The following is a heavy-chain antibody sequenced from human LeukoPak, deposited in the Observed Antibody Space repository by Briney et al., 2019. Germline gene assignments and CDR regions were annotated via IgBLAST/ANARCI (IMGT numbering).Heavy chain of an antibody. Sequence: GGSLRLSCAASGFTFSSYWMHWVRQAPGKGLVWVSRINSDGSSTSYADSVKGRFTISRDNSKNTLYLQMNSLRAEDTAVYYCAKCRRLTRCDNSDYWGQGTLVTVSS. D-gene: IGHD2-15*01. CDR1: GFTFSSYW. J-gene: IGHJ4*02. V-gene: IGHV3-74*01. CDR3: AKCRRLTRCDNSDY. CDR2: INSDGSST.